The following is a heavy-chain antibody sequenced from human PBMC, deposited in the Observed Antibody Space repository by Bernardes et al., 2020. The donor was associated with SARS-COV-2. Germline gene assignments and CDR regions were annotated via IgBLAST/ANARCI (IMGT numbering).Heavy chain of an antibody. D-gene: IGHD2-2*03. CDR1: GFPLSNYA. J-gene: IGHJ4*02. V-gene: IGHV3-23*01. Sequence: GGSLRLSCAASGFPLSNYAMSWVRQAPGKGLEWVSTINTSGGSTYYADSVKGRFTMSRDNSKNTLYLQMNHLRAEDTAIYYCAKNMDGLRFDYWSQGTLVTVYS. CDR3: AKNMDGLRFDY. CDR2: INTSGGST.